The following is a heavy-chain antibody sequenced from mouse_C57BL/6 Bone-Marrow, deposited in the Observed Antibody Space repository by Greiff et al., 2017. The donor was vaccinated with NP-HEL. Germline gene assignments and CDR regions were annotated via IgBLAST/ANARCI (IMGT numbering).Heavy chain of an antibody. D-gene: IGHD1-1*01. J-gene: IGHJ1*03. CDR1: GYSITSGYY. CDR2: ISYDGSN. V-gene: IGHV3-6*01. CDR3: ARGGVVARYFDV. Sequence: VQLKQSGPGLVKPSQSLSLTCSVTGYSITSGYYWNWIRQFPGNKLEWMGYISYDGSNNYNPSLKNRISITRDTSKNQFFLKLNSVTTEDTATYYCARGGVVARYFDVWGTGTTVTVSS.